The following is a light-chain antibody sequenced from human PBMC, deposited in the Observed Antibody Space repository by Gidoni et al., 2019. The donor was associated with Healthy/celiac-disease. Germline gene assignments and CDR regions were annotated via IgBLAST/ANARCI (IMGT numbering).Light chain of an antibody. J-gene: IGLJ2*01. V-gene: IGLV3-19*01. CDR3: NSRDSSGNLL. CDR1: SLRSYY. CDR2: GKN. Sequence: SSELTQDPAVSVALGQKVRITCQGDSLRSYYASWYQQKPGQAPVLVIYGKNNRPSGIPDRFSGSSSGNTASLTITGAQAEDEADYYCNSRDSSGNLLFGGGTKLTVL.